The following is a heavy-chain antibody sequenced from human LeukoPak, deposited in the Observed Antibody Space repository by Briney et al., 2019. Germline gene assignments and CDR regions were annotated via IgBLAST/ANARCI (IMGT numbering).Heavy chain of an antibody. V-gene: IGHV3-30*18. D-gene: IGHD3-16*01. J-gene: IGHJ4*02. Sequence: GGSLRLSCAASGFTFSSYGMHWVRQAPGKGLEWVALISYDGGDKYYAESMKGRITISRDDAENTLYLQMNNLRPDDTAFYFCVKEGVEYSYSYGDYWGQGTLVTVSS. CDR1: GFTFSSYG. CDR2: ISYDGGDK. CDR3: VKEGVEYSYSYGDY.